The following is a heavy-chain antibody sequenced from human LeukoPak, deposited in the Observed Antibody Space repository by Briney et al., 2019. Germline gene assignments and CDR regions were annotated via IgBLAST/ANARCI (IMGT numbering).Heavy chain of an antibody. V-gene: IGHV3-23*01. J-gene: IGHJ4*02. CDR1: GFTSGTSA. CDR2: ISGSGNVI. D-gene: IGHD5-18*01. CDR3: ARGRGYLFDY. Sequence: GGSLRLSCAASGFTSGTSAMTWVRQAPGKGLEWVSSISGSGNVIYDSDSVKGRFSISRDNSKNTLYLQMNSLRAEDTAVYYCARGRGYLFDYWGQGTLVTVSS.